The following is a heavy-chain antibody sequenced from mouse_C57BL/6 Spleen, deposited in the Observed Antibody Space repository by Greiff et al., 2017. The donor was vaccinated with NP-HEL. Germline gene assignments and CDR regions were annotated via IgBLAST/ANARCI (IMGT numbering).Heavy chain of an antibody. CDR1: GYSITSGYY. V-gene: IGHV3-6*01. Sequence: EVKVEESGPGLVKPSQSLSLTCSVTGYSITSGYYWNWIRQFPGNKLEWMGYISYDGSNNYNPSLKNRISITRDTSKNQFFLKLNSVTTEDTATYYCARDAHYYGSSYGYFDVWGTGTTVTVSS. CDR2: ISYDGSN. J-gene: IGHJ1*03. CDR3: ARDAHYYGSSYGYFDV. D-gene: IGHD1-1*01.